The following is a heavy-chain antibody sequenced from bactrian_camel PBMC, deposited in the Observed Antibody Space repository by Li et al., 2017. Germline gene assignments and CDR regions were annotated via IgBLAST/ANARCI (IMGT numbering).Heavy chain of an antibody. Sequence: VQLVESGGGLVQPGGSLRLSCTASGFTFTSYYMSWVRQAPGKGLEWVSSIHSDDRYTYYPDSVKGRFTISRDNAKNTVYLQMNSLEPEDTGVYYCVRDGATSFGYWGQGTQVTVS. J-gene: IGHJ6*01. V-gene: IGHV3-2*01. CDR2: IHSDDRYT. CDR1: GFTFTSYY. CDR3: VRDGATSFGY. D-gene: IGHD1*01.